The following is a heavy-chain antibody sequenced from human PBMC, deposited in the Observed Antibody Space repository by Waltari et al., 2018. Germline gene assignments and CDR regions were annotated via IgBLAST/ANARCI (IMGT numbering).Heavy chain of an antibody. D-gene: IGHD4-17*01. V-gene: IGHV3-49*03. Sequence: EVQLVESGGGLVQPGRSLTLSCTASGSNFGDYALSWFRQPSGKGLEGLGFIGSKAYGETTEYAAPVKGRFTISRDDAKSIAYLQMNSLKTENTAVYYCSSNLVTTVAYCFDYWGQGTLVTVSS. CDR2: IGSKAYGETT. CDR3: SSNLVTTVAYCFDY. CDR1: GSNFGDYA. J-gene: IGHJ4*02.